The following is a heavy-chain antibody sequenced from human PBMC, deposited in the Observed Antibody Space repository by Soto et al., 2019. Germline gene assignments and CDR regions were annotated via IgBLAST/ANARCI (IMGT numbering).Heavy chain of an antibody. J-gene: IGHJ6*02. D-gene: IGHD6-13*01. CDR2: IVVGSGNT. CDR1: GFTFTSSA. V-gene: IGHV1-58*02. CDR3: AAGYSSSWYVLDYYGMDV. Sequence: QMQLVQSGPEVKKPGTSVKVSCKASGFTFTSSAMQWVRQARGQRLEWIGWIVVGSGNTNYAQKFQERVTITRDMSTSTAYMELSSLRSEDTAVYYCAAGYSSSWYVLDYYGMDVWGQGTTVTVSS.